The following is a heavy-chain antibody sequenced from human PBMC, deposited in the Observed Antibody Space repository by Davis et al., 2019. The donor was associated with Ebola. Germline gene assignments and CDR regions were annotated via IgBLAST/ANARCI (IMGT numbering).Heavy chain of an antibody. Sequence: SVTVSCKASGYTFTYRYLHWVRQAPGQALEWMGWITVYNGNTNYAQKFQDRFTMTRDNSLTAYMELSSLRSDDTAMYYCARSPLRGDDDVFDMWGQGTMVTVSS. J-gene: IGHJ3*02. D-gene: IGHD2-21*01. CDR1: GYTFTYRY. CDR2: ITVYNGNT. V-gene: IGHV1-45*02. CDR3: ARSPLRGDDDVFDM.